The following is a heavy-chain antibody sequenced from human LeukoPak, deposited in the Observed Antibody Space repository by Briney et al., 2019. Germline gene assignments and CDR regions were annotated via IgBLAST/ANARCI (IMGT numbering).Heavy chain of an antibody. J-gene: IGHJ6*02. CDR1: GFTFSSYG. Sequence: PGRSLRLSCAASGFTFSSYGIHWVRQAPGKGLEWVADISYDGSIKDYADSVKGRFTISRDNAKNSLYLQMNSLRAEDTAVYYCARYTYDILTDYYYGMDVWGQGTTVTVSS. CDR3: ARYTYDILTDYYYGMDV. D-gene: IGHD3-9*01. V-gene: IGHV3-30*03. CDR2: ISYDGSIK.